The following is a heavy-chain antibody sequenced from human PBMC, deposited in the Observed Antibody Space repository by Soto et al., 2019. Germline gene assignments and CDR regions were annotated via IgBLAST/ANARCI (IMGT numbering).Heavy chain of an antibody. J-gene: IGHJ6*02. Sequence: QVQLVQSGAEVKNPGASVKVSCKASGYTLTSHGISWVRQAPGQGLEWMGWISGYNANTNYAQKLQGRVTMTTDTSTRTAYMALSSLSSDDTAVYYCARVGLSYPDDYYYCMDVWGQGTTVTVSS. CDR1: GYTLTSHG. D-gene: IGHD3-16*02. V-gene: IGHV1-18*01. CDR3: ARVGLSYPDDYYYCMDV. CDR2: ISGYNANT.